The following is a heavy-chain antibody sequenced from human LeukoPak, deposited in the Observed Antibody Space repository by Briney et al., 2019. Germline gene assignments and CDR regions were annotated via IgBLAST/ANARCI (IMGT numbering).Heavy chain of an antibody. V-gene: IGHV1-2*02. CDR2: INPNSGGT. J-gene: IGHJ5*02. CDR1: GGTFSSYA. D-gene: IGHD2-15*01. CDR3: ARDPIVVVAAGGWFDP. Sequence: ASVKVSCKASGGTFSSYAISWVRQAPGQGLEWMGWINPNSGGTNYAQKFQGRVTMTRDTSISTAYMELSRLRSDDTAVYYCARDPIVVVAAGGWFDPWGQGTLVTVSS.